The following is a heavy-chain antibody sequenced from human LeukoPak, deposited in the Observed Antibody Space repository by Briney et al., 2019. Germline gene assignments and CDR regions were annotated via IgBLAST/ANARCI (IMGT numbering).Heavy chain of an antibody. J-gene: IGHJ4*02. CDR1: GGTFSSYA. Sequence: GSSVKVSCKASGGTFSSYAISWVRQAPGQGLEWMGRIIPILGIANYAQKFQGRVTITADKSTSTAYMELSSLRSEDTAVYYCARIPFRATGRHHAVDYWGQGTLVTVSS. CDR2: IIPILGIA. D-gene: IGHD5-24*01. V-gene: IGHV1-69*04. CDR3: ARIPFRATGRHHAVDY.